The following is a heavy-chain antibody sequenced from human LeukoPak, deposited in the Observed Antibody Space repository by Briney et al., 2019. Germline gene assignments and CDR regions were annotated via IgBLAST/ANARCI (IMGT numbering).Heavy chain of an antibody. CDR3: ASGRWPGYFDY. D-gene: IGHD3-16*01. V-gene: IGHV4-59*08. CDR2: IYYSGSA. Sequence: PSETLSLTCTVSGGSISSYYWNWIRQPPGKGLECIGYIYYSGSANDNPSLKSRVTISVDTSNNQFSLKLTSVTTADTAVYYCASGRWPGYFDYWGQGTLVTVSS. J-gene: IGHJ4*02. CDR1: GGSISSYY.